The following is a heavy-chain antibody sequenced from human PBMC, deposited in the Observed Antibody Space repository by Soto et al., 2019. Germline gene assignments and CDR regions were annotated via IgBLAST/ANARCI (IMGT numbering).Heavy chain of an antibody. D-gene: IGHD4-17*01. CDR2: TSKSGASK. V-gene: IGHV3-23*01. J-gene: IGHJ6*02. CDR3: VKDCHAGDYGDPNLYFSGMDV. Sequence: QTGGSLRLSCAASGFSFSDYAMSWDRHEPGKGLEWVSTTSKSGASKYYANSLRGRFAVSRDNSRNTLHLEMNSLSAADTALYYCVKDCHAGDYGDPNLYFSGMDVWGQGTTVTVSS. CDR1: GFSFSDYA.